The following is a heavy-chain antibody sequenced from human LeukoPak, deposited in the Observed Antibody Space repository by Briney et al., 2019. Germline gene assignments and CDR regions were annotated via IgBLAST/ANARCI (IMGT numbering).Heavy chain of an antibody. CDR3: ARHPGVADPDY. CDR1: GGSISSYY. CDR2: IYYSGST. J-gene: IGHJ4*02. D-gene: IGHD6-19*01. Sequence: PSETLSLTCTVSGGSISSYYWSWIRQPPGKGLEWIGSIYYSGSTYYNPSLKSRVTISVDTSKNQFSLKLSSVTAADTAVYYCARHPGVADPDYWGQGTLVAVSS. V-gene: IGHV4-59*05.